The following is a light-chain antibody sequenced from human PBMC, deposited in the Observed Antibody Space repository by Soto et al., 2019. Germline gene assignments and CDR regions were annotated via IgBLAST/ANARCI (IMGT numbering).Light chain of an antibody. CDR1: QSVSSSF. CDR3: QQYGNSRT. J-gene: IGKJ1*01. Sequence: EIVLTQSPGTLSLSPVERATLSCRASQSVSSSFLSWYQQKPGQSPRLLIYGASSRATGIPDRFSSSGSGTDFTLTISRLEPADFAVYYCQQYGNSRTFGQGTKVDIK. V-gene: IGKV3-20*01. CDR2: GAS.